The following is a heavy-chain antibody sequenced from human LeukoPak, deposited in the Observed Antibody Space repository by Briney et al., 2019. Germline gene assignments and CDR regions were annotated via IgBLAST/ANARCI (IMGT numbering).Heavy chain of an antibody. J-gene: IGHJ3*02. Sequence: SVKVSCKASGGTLSSYAISWVRQAPGHGLEWMGGIIPIFGTANYAQKFQGRVTITADESTSTAYMELSSLRSENTAVYYCARDPYSSSSYSFDIWGQGTMVTVSS. D-gene: IGHD6-6*01. CDR2: IIPIFGTA. CDR3: ARDPYSSSSYSFDI. CDR1: GGTLSSYA. V-gene: IGHV1-69*01.